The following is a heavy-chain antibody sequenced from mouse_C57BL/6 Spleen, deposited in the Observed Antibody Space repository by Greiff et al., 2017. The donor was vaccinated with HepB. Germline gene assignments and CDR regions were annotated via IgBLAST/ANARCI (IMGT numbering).Heavy chain of an antibody. CDR3: ARTDYGSSYDWYFDV. D-gene: IGHD1-1*01. CDR2: IYPGSGST. V-gene: IGHV1-55*01. CDR1: GYTFTSYW. Sequence: QVQLKQPGAELVKPGASVKMSCKASGYTFTSYWITWVKQRPGQGLEWIGDIYPGSGSTNYNEKFKSKATLTVDTSSSTAYMQLSSLTSEDSAVYYCARTDYGSSYDWYFDVWGTGTTVTVSS. J-gene: IGHJ1*03.